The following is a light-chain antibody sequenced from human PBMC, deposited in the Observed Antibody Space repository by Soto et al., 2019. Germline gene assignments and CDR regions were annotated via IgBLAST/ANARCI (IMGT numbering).Light chain of an antibody. CDR3: SSYSLTTAYL. CDR1: SSDVGGYDY. V-gene: IGLV2-14*01. CDR2: EVS. Sequence: LTQPASVSVSPGLSVTISCTGTSSDVGGYDYVSWYQIHPGKAPKLMVFEVSNRPSGVSYRFSGSKSGNTASLTISGLQAEDEADYFCSSYSLTTAYLFGTGTKVTVL. J-gene: IGLJ1*01.